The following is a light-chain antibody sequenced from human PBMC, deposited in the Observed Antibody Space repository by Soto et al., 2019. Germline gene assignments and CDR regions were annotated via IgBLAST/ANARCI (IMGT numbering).Light chain of an antibody. V-gene: IGKV4-1*01. CDR2: WAS. J-gene: IGKJ3*01. CDR1: QTVLYNSNNKNF. CDR3: QQYYNTPSFT. Sequence: DIVLTQSPDSLAVSLGERATINCKSSQTVLYNSNNKNFLAWYQQKPGQPPRLLIYWASTRESGVPDRFSGSWSGTDFTLTISSLQAEDVAVYYCQQYYNTPSFTFGPGTKVDIK.